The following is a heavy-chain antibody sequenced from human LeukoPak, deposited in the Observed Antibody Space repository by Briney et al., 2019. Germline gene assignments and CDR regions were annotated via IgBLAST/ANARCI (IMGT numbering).Heavy chain of an antibody. CDR3: ARVTVLRSSDY. Sequence: TGGSLRLSCAASGFTFSSYGMHWVRQAPGKGLEWVAVISFDGGNKYYADSVKGRFTISRDNAKNSLYLQMNSLRAEDTAVYYCARVTVLRSSDYWGQGTLVTVSS. CDR2: ISFDGGNK. J-gene: IGHJ4*02. CDR1: GFTFSSYG. V-gene: IGHV3-30*03.